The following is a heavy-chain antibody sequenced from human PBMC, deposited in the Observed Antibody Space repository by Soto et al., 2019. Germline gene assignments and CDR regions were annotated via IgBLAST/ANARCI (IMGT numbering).Heavy chain of an antibody. V-gene: IGHV4-59*08. CDR3: ASLGYHYGSGSYPLDY. J-gene: IGHJ4*02. D-gene: IGHD3-10*01. Sequence: QVQLQDTGPGLVKPSETLSLTCTVSGGSISSYYWTWIRQPPGTGLEWIGFMYNSGSTHYNPSLKSRVPISLDTSKNQFSLNLSAVTAAGTAVYYCASLGYHYGSGSYPLDYWGQGTLVTVSS. CDR1: GGSISSYY. CDR2: MYNSGST.